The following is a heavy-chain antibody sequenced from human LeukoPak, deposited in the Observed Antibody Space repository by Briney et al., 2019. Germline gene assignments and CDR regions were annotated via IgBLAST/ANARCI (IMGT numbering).Heavy chain of an antibody. CDR2: IYPGDSYT. D-gene: IGHD3-10*01. V-gene: IGHV5-51*01. J-gene: IGHJ4*02. CDR3: ARQGSGSYIGY. Sequence: GESLKISCKASGYSFTSNWIAWVRKMPGKGLEWMGSIYPGDSYTRYSPSFQGQVTFSADKSISTAYLQWSSLKASDTAMYYCARQGSGSYIGYWGQGTLVTVSS. CDR1: GYSFTSNW.